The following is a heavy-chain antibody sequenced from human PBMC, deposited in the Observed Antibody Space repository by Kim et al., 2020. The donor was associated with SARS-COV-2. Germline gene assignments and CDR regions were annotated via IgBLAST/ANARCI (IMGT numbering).Heavy chain of an antibody. J-gene: IGHJ5*02. V-gene: IGHV4-31*03. CDR1: GGSISSGGYY. Sequence: SETLSLTCTVSGGSISSGGYYWSWIRQHPGKGLEWIGYIYYSGSTYYNPSLKSRVTISVDTSKNQFSLKLSSVTAADTAVYYCARDGFRYCSGEEGCPWGQGTLVTVSS. CDR3: ARDGFRYCSGEEGCP. CDR2: IYYSGST. D-gene: IGHD2-15*01.